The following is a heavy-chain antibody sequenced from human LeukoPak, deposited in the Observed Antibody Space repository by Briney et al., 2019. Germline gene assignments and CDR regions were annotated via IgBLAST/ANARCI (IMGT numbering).Heavy chain of an antibody. J-gene: IGHJ4*02. V-gene: IGHV3-30*02. CDR3: ARFTFPHYFDY. Sequence: GGSLRLSCAASRFTFSSYGMHWVRQAPGKGLEWVAYIQYDGSNAQYADSVKGRFSISRDSSKNILYLQMNSLRAEDAAVYYCARFTFPHYFDYWGQGTLVTVSS. CDR2: IQYDGSNA. D-gene: IGHD3-16*01. CDR1: RFTFSSYG.